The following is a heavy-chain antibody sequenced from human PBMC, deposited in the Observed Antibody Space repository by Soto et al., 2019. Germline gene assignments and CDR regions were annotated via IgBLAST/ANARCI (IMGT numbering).Heavy chain of an antibody. CDR2: IYYSGST. Sequence: SETLSLTCTVSGGSISSYYWSWIRQPPGKGLEWIGYIYYSGSTNYNPSLKSRVTISVDTSKNQFSLKLSSVTAADTAVYYCARSTDFWSGYQNWFDPWGQGTLVTVSS. V-gene: IGHV4-59*08. D-gene: IGHD3-3*01. J-gene: IGHJ5*02. CDR3: ARSTDFWSGYQNWFDP. CDR1: GGSISSYY.